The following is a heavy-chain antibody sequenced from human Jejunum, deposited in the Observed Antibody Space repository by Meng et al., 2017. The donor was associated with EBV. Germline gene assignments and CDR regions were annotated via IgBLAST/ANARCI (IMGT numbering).Heavy chain of an antibody. CDR2: INHEGSFT. CDR3: ARDLGSGNYYGY. CDR1: GFSFSSFW. Sequence: QGVWFGGGVVQPGGALKLSCICSGFSFSSFWMHWVRQAPGKGLVWVSHINHEGSFTNYADSVKGRFTISRDDAKNTLYLQMNSLRAEDTAVYYCARDLGSGNYYGYWGQGTLVTVSS. D-gene: IGHD3-10*01. J-gene: IGHJ4*02. V-gene: IGHV3-74*01.